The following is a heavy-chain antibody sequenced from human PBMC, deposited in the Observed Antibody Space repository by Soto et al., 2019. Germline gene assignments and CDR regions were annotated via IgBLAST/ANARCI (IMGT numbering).Heavy chain of an antibody. CDR2: IYYSGST. CDR1: GGSISSGGYY. Sequence: SETLSLTCTVSGGSISSGGYYWSWIRQHPGKGLEWIGYIYYSGSTYYNPSLKSRVTISVDTYKNQFSLKLSSVTAADTAVYYCAREPLTQAHCSGGSCYQNWYFDLWGRGTLATVPS. CDR3: AREPLTQAHCSGGSCYQNWYFDL. J-gene: IGHJ2*01. D-gene: IGHD2-15*01. V-gene: IGHV4-31*03.